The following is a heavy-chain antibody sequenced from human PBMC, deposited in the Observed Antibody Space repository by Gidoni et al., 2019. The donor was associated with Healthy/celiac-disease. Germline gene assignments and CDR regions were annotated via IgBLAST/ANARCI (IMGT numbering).Heavy chain of an antibody. V-gene: IGHV3-48*03. CDR1: GFTFRSYE. Sequence: EVQLVESGGGLVQPGGSLRLSGAASGFTFRSYEMNWVRQAPGKGLEWVSYISSSGSTIYYADSVKGRFTISRDNAKNSLYLQMNSLRAEDTAVYYCARACRIITIFGVVIAYYFDYWGQGTLVTVSS. CDR2: ISSSGSTI. CDR3: ARACRIITIFGVVIAYYFDY. J-gene: IGHJ4*02. D-gene: IGHD3-3*01.